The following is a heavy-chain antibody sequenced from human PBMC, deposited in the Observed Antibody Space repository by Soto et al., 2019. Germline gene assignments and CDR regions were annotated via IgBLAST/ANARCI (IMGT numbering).Heavy chain of an antibody. D-gene: IGHD2-2*01. CDR1: GGTFSSYA. CDR3: ARECSSTSCSLREGLDYYYYGMDV. V-gene: IGHV1-69*13. J-gene: IGHJ6*02. Sequence: SVKVSCKASGGTFSSYAISWVRQAPGQGLEWMGGIIPIFGTANYAQKFQGRVTITADESTSTAYMELSSLRSEDTAVYYCARECSSTSCSLREGLDYYYYGMDVRGQGTTVTVSS. CDR2: IIPIFGTA.